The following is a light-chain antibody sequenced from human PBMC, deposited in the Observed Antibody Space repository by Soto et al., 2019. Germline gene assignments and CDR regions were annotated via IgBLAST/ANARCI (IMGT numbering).Light chain of an antibody. J-gene: IGKJ1*01. V-gene: IGKV3-20*01. CDR2: GAS. CDR3: QQYDSSPRT. Sequence: IVLTQSPGTLSLSPGERATLSCRASQSVTSSYLAWYRQKPGQAPRLLISGASSRAADIPDRFSGSGSGTDFTLTINRLEPEDFAVYYCQQYDSSPRTFGQGTKVDIK. CDR1: QSVTSSY.